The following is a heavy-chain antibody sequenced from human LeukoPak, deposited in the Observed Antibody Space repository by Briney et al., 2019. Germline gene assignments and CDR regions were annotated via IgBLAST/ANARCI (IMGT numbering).Heavy chain of an antibody. CDR2: ISAYNGNT. V-gene: IGHV1-18*01. J-gene: IGHJ3*02. CDR3: ARDPRSRQPSYDAFDI. CDR1: GYTFTSYG. D-gene: IGHD1-1*01. Sequence: ASVKVSCKASGYTFTSYGISWVRQAPGQGLEWRGWISAYNGNTNYAQKVQGRVTMTTDTSTSTAYMELRSLRSDDTAVYYCARDPRSRQPSYDAFDIWGQGTMVTVSS.